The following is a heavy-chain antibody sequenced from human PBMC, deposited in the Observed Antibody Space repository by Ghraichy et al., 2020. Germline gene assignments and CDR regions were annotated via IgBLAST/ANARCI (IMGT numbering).Heavy chain of an antibody. CDR2: IKQDGSEK. Sequence: LSLTCAASGFTFSSYWMSWVRQAPGKGLEWVANIKQDGSEKYYVDSVKGRFTISRDNAKNSLYLQMNSLRAEDTAVYYCARGLGSSGYYFSNWGQGTLVTVSS. D-gene: IGHD3-22*01. V-gene: IGHV3-7*01. J-gene: IGHJ4*02. CDR3: ARGLGSSGYYFSN. CDR1: GFTFSSYW.